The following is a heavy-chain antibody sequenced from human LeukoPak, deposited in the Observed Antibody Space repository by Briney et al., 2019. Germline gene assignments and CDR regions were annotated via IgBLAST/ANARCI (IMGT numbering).Heavy chain of an antibody. D-gene: IGHD3-22*01. CDR3: ARLPYYYDSSGYYYRAFDI. J-gene: IGHJ3*02. V-gene: IGHV5-51*01. Sequence: KGGESLKISCKGSGYSFTSYWIGWVRQMPGKGLEWMGIIYPGDSDTRYSPSFQGQVTISADKSISTAYLQWSSLKASDTAMYYCARLPYYYDSSGYYYRAFDIWGQGTMVTVSS. CDR2: IYPGDSDT. CDR1: GYSFTSYW.